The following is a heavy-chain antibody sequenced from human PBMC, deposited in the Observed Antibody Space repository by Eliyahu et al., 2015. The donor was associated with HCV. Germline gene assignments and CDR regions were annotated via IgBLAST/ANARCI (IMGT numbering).Heavy chain of an antibody. Sequence: QVQLQESGPGLVKPSETLSLTCTVSGGSVSSGSYYWSWIRQPPGKGLEWIGYIYYSGSTNYNPSLKSRVTISVDTSKNQFSLKLSSVTAADTAVYYCASNWVGSYFDYWGQGTLVTVSS. CDR2: IYYSGST. J-gene: IGHJ4*02. V-gene: IGHV4-61*01. CDR3: ASNWVGSYFDY. D-gene: IGHD1-1*01. CDR1: GGSVSSGSYY.